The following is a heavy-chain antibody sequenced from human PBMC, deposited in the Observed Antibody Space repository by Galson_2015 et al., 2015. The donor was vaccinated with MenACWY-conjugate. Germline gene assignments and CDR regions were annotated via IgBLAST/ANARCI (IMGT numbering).Heavy chain of an antibody. Sequence: SLRLSCAASGFTFSNYWMSWVRQAPGKGLEWVANIKEDGSNKYYVDSVKGRFTISRDNAKNSLYLQMNSLRAEDTAVYYCARDLVLLQFDYWGQAALGTVSS. V-gene: IGHV3-7*03. J-gene: IGHJ4*02. CDR2: IKEDGSNK. CDR3: ARDLVLLQFDY. D-gene: IGHD2-21*01. CDR1: GFTFSNYW.